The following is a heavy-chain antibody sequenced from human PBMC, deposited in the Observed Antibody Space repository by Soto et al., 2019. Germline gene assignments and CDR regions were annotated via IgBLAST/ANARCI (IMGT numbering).Heavy chain of an antibody. Sequence: SETLSLTCTVSGGSINDYYWSWMRQPPGKGLEWIAYIHYNGGTNYNPSLKSRVTISLDRSKNQFSPKLSSVTAADTAVYYCARGPSTSLIMPWFDPWGQGTLVTVSS. CDR3: ARGPSTSLIMPWFDP. CDR1: GGSINDYY. D-gene: IGHD2-2*01. CDR2: IHYNGGT. V-gene: IGHV4-59*01. J-gene: IGHJ5*02.